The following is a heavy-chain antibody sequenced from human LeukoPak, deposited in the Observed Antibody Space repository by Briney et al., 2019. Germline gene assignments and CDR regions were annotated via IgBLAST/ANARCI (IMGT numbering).Heavy chain of an antibody. D-gene: IGHD3-10*01. CDR1: VGSISISSYH. J-gene: IGHJ5*02. CDR2: IYYCGST. Sequence: SETLSLTCTVSVGSISISSYHWGWIRQPPGKVLEWIGCIYYCGSTYYNPSLKSRVTISLDMSQNQFSLKLTSVTAPVLAVFFCARHDYYGSGSPIWFDPWGPGTLVTVSS. V-gene: IGHV4-39*01. CDR3: ARHDYYGSGSPIWFDP.